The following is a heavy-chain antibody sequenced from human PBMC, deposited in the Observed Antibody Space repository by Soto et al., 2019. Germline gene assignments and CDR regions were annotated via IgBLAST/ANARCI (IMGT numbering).Heavy chain of an antibody. CDR3: VRTSLVVAAATREDY. Sequence: EVQLVESGGGLVQPGGSLRLSCAASGFTFSSYWMHWVRHAPGKGLVWVSRINSDGSSTSYADSVKGRFTNSRDNAKNPLYLQMDRRGAEDTAGYYCVRTSLVVAAATREDYWGQGTLVTVSS. V-gene: IGHV3-74*01. CDR1: GFTFSSYW. D-gene: IGHD2-15*01. CDR2: INSDGSST. J-gene: IGHJ4*02.